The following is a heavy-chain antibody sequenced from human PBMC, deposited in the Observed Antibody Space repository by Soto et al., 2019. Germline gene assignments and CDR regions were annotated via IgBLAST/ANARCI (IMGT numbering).Heavy chain of an antibody. CDR3: ASLVELPFAFSCFYGMDV. D-gene: IGHD1-7*01. J-gene: IGHJ6*02. Sequence: EVQLVESGGGLVQPGGSLRLSCAASGFTFRTYSMNWVRQAPGKGLEWVSYISSSRSTIYYADSVKGRFTISRDNAKNSLYLQMDSLRDEDSAVYYCASLVELPFAFSCFYGMDVWGPGTTVTVSS. V-gene: IGHV3-48*02. CDR2: ISSSRSTI. CDR1: GFTFRTYS.